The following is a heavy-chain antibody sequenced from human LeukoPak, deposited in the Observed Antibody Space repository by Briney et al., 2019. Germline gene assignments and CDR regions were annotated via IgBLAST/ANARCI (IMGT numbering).Heavy chain of an antibody. CDR1: GFTFSSYG. V-gene: IGHV3-30*03. Sequence: PGRSLRLSCAASGFTFSSYGMHWVRQAPGKGLEWVSVISYDGSNKYYADFVKGRFTISRDNSKNTLYLQMNSLRAEDTAVYYCASPGYSSGWYYFDYWGQGTLVTVSS. J-gene: IGHJ4*02. CDR2: ISYDGSNK. D-gene: IGHD6-19*01. CDR3: ASPGYSSGWYYFDY.